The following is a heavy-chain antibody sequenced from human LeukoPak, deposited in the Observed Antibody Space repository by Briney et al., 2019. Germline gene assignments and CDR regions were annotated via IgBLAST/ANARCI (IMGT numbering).Heavy chain of an antibody. CDR1: GVTISSHH. V-gene: IGHV4-59*11. CDR3: GRSFRTAGIHYYYMDV. Sequence: SETLSLTCTVSGVTISSHHWGWIRQPPGKGLEWIGYIYYSGSTNYNPSLKSRVTMSVDTSKNQFSLQLTSVHAADTAVYYCGRSFRTAGIHYYYMDVWGKGTTVTVSS. CDR2: IYYSGST. J-gene: IGHJ6*03. D-gene: IGHD6-13*01.